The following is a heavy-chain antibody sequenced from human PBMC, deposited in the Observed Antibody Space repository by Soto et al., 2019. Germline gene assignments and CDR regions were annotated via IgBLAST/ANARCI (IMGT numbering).Heavy chain of an antibody. Sequence: QQAPGQGLEWMGWISAYNGNTNYAQKLQGRVTMTTDTSTSTAYMELRSLRSDDTAVYYCAREVEYQLLCLDYWGQGTLVTVSS. J-gene: IGHJ4*02. V-gene: IGHV1-18*01. D-gene: IGHD2-2*01. CDR2: ISAYNGNT. CDR3: AREVEYQLLCLDY.